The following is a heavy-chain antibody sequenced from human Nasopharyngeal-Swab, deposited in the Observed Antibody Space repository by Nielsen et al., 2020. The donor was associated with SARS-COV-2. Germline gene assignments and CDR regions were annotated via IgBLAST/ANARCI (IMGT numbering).Heavy chain of an antibody. V-gene: IGHV3-30-3*01. J-gene: IGHJ6*02. D-gene: IGHD1-14*01. CDR1: GFTFSSYA. Sequence: LSLTCAASGFTFSSYAMHWVRQAPGKGLEWVAVISYDGSNKYYADSVKGRFTISRDNSKNTLYLQMNSLRAEDTAVYYCARNHPYGMTSPFNYYYYGMDVWGQGTTVTVSS. CDR2: ISYDGSNK. CDR3: ARNHPYGMTSPFNYYYYGMDV.